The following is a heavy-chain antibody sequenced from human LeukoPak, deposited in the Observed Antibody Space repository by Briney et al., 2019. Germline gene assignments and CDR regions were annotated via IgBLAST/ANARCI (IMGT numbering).Heavy chain of an antibody. J-gene: IGHJ3*02. CDR1: GFTFSDYY. CDR3: ARGDNPPADYYDSSGSGGDAFDI. V-gene: IGHV3-11*01. CDR2: ISSSGSTI. D-gene: IGHD3-22*01. Sequence: GGSLRLSCAASGFTFSDYYMSWIRQAPGKELEWVSYISSSGSTIYYADSVKGRFTISRDNAKNSLYLQMNSLRAEDTAVYYCARGDNPPADYYDSSGSGGDAFDIWGQGTMVTVSS.